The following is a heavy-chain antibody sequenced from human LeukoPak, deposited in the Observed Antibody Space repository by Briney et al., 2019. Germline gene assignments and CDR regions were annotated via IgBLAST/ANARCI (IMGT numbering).Heavy chain of an antibody. J-gene: IGHJ4*02. CDR1: GGSISNYY. CDR2: IYNSEST. V-gene: IGHV4-59*01. Sequence: SETLSLTCTVSGGSISNYYWSWSRQPPGKGLEWIGYIYNSESTSYNPSLKSRVTISVDTSKNQLSLKLNSVTAADTAVYYCTRAGGCSGLYWGQGILVIVSS. D-gene: IGHD2-15*01. CDR3: TRAGGCSGLY.